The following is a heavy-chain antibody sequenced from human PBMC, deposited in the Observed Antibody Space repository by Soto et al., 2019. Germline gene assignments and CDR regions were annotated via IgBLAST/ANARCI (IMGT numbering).Heavy chain of an antibody. CDR3: AKELVAVAGSDY. CDR1: GFTFTSYA. V-gene: IGHV3-23*01. D-gene: IGHD6-19*01. J-gene: IGHJ4*02. Sequence: VQLLESGGGLVQPGGSLRLSCAASGFTFTSYAMSWVRQAPGKGLEWVSTISGSAITTYYADSVKGRFTISRDNSKNTLFLQMNSLRGEDTAVYYCAKELVAVAGSDYWGQGTLVSVSS. CDR2: ISGSAITT.